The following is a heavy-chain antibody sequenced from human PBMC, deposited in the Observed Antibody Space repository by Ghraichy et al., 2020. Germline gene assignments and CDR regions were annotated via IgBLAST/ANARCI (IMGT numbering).Heavy chain of an antibody. CDR1: GFSFSIYG. CDR3: AKGRSYCTNGACYASGALDV. CDR2: ISFDGAIT. D-gene: IGHD2-8*01. Sequence: GGSLRLSCAASGFSFSIYGMHWVRQAPAKGLERVAAISFDGAITYFADSLRGRFTISRDNSENTLSLQMNSLRAEDTAIYYCAKGRSYCTNGACYASGALDVWGQGTTVTISS. V-gene: IGHV3-30*18. J-gene: IGHJ6*02.